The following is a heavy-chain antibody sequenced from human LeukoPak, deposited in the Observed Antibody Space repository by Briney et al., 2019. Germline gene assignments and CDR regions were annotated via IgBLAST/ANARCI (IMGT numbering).Heavy chain of an antibody. D-gene: IGHD3-10*01. CDR2: MNPNSGNT. CDR3: ARATERVLLWFGKKYYFDY. V-gene: IGHV1-8*01. Sequence: ASVKVSCKASGYTFTSYDINWVRQATGRGLEWMGWMNPNSGNTGYAQKLQGRVTMTRNTSISTAYMELSSLRSEDTAVYYCARATERVLLWFGKKYYFDYWGQGTLVTVSS. CDR1: GYTFTSYD. J-gene: IGHJ4*02.